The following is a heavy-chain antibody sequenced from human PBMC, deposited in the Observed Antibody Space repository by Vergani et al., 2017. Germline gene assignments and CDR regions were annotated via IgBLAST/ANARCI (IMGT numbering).Heavy chain of an antibody. Sequence: EQLVESGGGVVQPGRSLRLSCVASGFSFRNAWMNWVRRTPGKGLEWVGRIKSTFDRGTTDYAAAVKGRFTISRDDSKNTLFLQMNGLKTEDIGVYYCTTDPRYCGDGSCYWLRDHHYYGMDVWGQGTTVTVSS. CDR2: IKSTFDRGTT. V-gene: IGHV3-15*07. J-gene: IGHJ6*02. CDR1: GFSFRNAW. CDR3: TTDPRYCGDGSCYWLRDHHYYGMDV. D-gene: IGHD2-21*01.